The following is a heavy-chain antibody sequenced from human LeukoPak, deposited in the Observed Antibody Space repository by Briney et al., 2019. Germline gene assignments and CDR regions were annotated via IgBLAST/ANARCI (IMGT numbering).Heavy chain of an antibody. CDR1: GGTFSSYA. Sequence: SVKVSCKASGGTFSSYAISWVRQAPGQGLEWMGGIFPIFGTANYAQKFQCRVTLTADEATSTAYMELSSLRSEDTAVYYCAREVGGTGTTPEDPDYYYYMDVWGKGTTVTVSS. D-gene: IGHD1-7*01. CDR2: IFPIFGTA. CDR3: AREVGGTGTTPEDPDYYYYMDV. J-gene: IGHJ6*03. V-gene: IGHV1-69*13.